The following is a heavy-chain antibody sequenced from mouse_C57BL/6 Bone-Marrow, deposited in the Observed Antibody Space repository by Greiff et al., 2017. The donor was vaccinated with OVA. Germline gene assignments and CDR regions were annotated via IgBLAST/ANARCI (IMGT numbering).Heavy chain of an antibody. V-gene: IGHV1-63*01. J-gene: IGHJ4*01. CDR2: IYPGGGYT. Sequence: QVQLQQSGAELVRPGPSVKMSCKASGYTFTNYWIGWAKQRPGHGLEWIGDIYPGGGYTNYNEKFKGKATLTADKSSSTAYMQFSSLTSEDSAIYYCARCLLSHYYAMDYWGQGTSVTVSS. CDR3: ARCLLSHYYAMDY. D-gene: IGHD2-10*01. CDR1: GYTFTNYW.